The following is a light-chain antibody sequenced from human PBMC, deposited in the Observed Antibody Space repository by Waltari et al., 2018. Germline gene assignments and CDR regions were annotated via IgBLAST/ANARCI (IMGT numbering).Light chain of an antibody. V-gene: IGLV4-69*01. CDR1: SGHSSTI. CDR2: VNSDGSH. Sequence: QLVVTQSPSASASLGASVKLTCTLSSGHSSTIIAWLQQQPEKGPRYLLKVNSDGSHSRGDGIPDRFSGSSSGAERYLTISSLQAEDEADYYCQTGGHGTWVFGGGTKLTVL. J-gene: IGLJ3*02. CDR3: QTGGHGTWV.